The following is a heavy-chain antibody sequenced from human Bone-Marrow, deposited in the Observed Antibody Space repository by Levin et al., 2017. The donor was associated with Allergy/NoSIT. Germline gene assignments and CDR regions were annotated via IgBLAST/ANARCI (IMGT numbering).Heavy chain of an antibody. CDR3: ATWTAVAGTYPWALDV. CDR1: GYTLTELP. V-gene: IGHV1-24*01. CDR2: FEPEEGGT. Sequence: GESLKISCQVSGYTLTELPMHWVRQAPGKGLEWMGGFEPEEGGTIYAQKFQGRVTMTDDTSTDTAYKELSSLRFEDMAVYYCATWTAVAGTYPWALDVWGQGTMVTVSS. J-gene: IGHJ3*01. D-gene: IGHD2-15*01.